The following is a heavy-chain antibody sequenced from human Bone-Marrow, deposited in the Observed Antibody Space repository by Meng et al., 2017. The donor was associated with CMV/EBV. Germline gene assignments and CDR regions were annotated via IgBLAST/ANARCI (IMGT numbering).Heavy chain of an antibody. CDR1: GFTFSDYY. V-gene: IGHV3-11*04. J-gene: IGHJ6*02. D-gene: IGHD3-3*01. CDR3: ARDGTYYDFWSGYYAPMPYYYYGMDV. CDR2: ISSSGSTI. Sequence: GGSLRLSCAASGFTFSDYYMSWIRQAPGKGLEWVSYISSSGSTIYYADSVKGRFTISRDNAKNSLYLQMNSLRAEDTAVYYCARDGTYYDFWSGYYAPMPYYYYGMDVWGQGTTVTVSS.